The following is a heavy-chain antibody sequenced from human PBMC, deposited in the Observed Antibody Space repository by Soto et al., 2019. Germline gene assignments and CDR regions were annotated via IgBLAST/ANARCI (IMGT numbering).Heavy chain of an antibody. CDR3: ARYEDSSGYYSFQH. Sequence: ASETLSLTCTVSGGSISSYYWSWIRQPPGKGLEWIGYIYYSGSTNYNPSLKSRVTISVDTSKNQFSLKLGSVTAADTAVYYCARYEDSSGYYSFQHWGQGTLVTVSS. V-gene: IGHV4-59*01. CDR2: IYYSGST. J-gene: IGHJ1*01. D-gene: IGHD3-22*01. CDR1: GGSISSYY.